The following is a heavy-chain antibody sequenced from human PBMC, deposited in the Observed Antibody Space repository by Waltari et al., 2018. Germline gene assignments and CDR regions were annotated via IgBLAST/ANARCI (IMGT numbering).Heavy chain of an antibody. V-gene: IGHV1-69*13. CDR2: VIPSFCTA. J-gene: IGHJ2*01. Sequence: QVQLVQSGAEVKKPGSSVKVSCKASGGTFSSYAISWVRQAPGQGLEWMGGVIPSFCTAKYAQKFQGRVTITADESTSTAYMGLSSLRSEDTAVYYCARALAAAGTLRYFDLWGRGTLVTVSS. CDR1: GGTFSSYA. D-gene: IGHD6-13*01. CDR3: ARALAAAGTLRYFDL.